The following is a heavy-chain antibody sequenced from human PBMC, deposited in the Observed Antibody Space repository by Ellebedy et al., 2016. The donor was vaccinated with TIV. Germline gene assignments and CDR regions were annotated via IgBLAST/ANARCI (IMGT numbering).Heavy chain of an antibody. J-gene: IGHJ4*02. V-gene: IGHV5-51*01. CDR3: ARLTSPTAAWFGELGGFYFDP. CDR1: GYSFTTYW. CDR2: IYPGDSDT. D-gene: IGHD3-10*01. Sequence: GESLKISCKASGYSFTTYWIGWVRQMPGKGLEWRGFIYPGDSDTRYSPSFQGQVTISADNSTSTAYLQWRSLKASDTAMYYCARLTSPTAAWFGELGGFYFDPWGQGTVVTASS.